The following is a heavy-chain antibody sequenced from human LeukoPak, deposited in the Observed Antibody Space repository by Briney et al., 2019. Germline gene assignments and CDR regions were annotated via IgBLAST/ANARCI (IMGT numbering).Heavy chain of an antibody. CDR1: RFTFSTYA. D-gene: IGHD2-15*01. CDR3: AKSHSVAQGGYFDY. Sequence: TGGSLRLSCAASRFTFSTYAMSWVRQAPGKGLEWLSTISDSGGSTYYADTVKGRFTISRDNSKNTLYLQMNSLRAEDTAVYYCAKSHSVAQGGYFDYWGQGTLVTVSS. J-gene: IGHJ4*02. V-gene: IGHV3-23*01. CDR2: ISDSGGST.